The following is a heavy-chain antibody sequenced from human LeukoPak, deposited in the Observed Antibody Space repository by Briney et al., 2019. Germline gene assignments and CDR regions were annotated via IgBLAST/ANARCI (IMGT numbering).Heavy chain of an antibody. D-gene: IGHD3-9*01. CDR3: ARTPTYYDILTDYPYYFDY. CDR2: ISSSGSII. V-gene: IGHV3-48*03. J-gene: IGHJ4*02. CDR1: GFTFSSFQ. Sequence: GGSLRLSCVASGFTFSSFQMNWVRQAPGKGLEWVPYISSSGSIIFYADSVKGRFTISRDNAKNSLYLHMNSLRAEDTAVYYCARTPTYYDILTDYPYYFDYWGQGTLVTVSS.